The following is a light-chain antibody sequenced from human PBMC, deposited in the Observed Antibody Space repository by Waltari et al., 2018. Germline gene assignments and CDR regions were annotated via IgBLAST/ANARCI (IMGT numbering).Light chain of an antibody. J-gene: IGLJ3*02. Sequence: QSVLTQPPSVSGTPGQRVTISCSESDSTTGSNYVSWYHQLPGTAPKLLIYSNDQRPSGVPDRISGSRSGTSASLAISGLRSDDEAFYYCAAWDDSLGGWVFGGGTKLTVL. CDR1: DSTTGSNY. CDR3: AAWDDSLGGWV. V-gene: IGLV1-47*02. CDR2: SND.